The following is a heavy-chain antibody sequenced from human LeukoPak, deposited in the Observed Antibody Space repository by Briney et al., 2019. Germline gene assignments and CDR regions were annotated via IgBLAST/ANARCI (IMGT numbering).Heavy chain of an antibody. V-gene: IGHV3-74*01. CDR1: GFIFSTYA. D-gene: IGHD3-10*01. CDR2: INSDGSST. CDR3: ARDRGQKQYYFDY. J-gene: IGHJ4*02. Sequence: GGSLRLSCAASGFIFSTYAMHWVRQAPGKGLVWVSRINSDGSSTSYADSVKGRFTISRDNAKNTLYLQMNSLRAEDTAVYYCARDRGQKQYYFDYWGQGTLVTVSS.